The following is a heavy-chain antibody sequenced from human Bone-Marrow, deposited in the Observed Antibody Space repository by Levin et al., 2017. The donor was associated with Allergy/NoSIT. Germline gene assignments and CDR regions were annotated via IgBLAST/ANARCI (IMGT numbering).Heavy chain of an antibody. CDR3: AGQGPSGGPYFDS. J-gene: IGHJ4*02. D-gene: IGHD3-10*01. CDR2: IYPVDSDT. CDR1: GYIFFNYW. V-gene: IGHV5-51*01. Sequence: GESLKISCEGSGYIFFNYWIGWVRQLPGKGLEWMGIIYPVDSDTRYNPSLEGHVIISVDKSINTAYLQWNSLKASDTAMYYCAGQGPSGGPYFDSWGQGTLVTVSS.